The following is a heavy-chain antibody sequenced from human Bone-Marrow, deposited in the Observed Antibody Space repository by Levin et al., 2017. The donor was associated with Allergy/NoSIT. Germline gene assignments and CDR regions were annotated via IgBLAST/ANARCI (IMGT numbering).Heavy chain of an antibody. CDR1: GYNISSLW. V-gene: IGHV5-10-1*01. D-gene: IGHD3-10*01. J-gene: IGHJ3*02. CDR2: IDLSDSYI. CDR3: ATTRGPSLRGVMRDAFDI. Sequence: PGGSLRLSCKGSGYNISSLWISWVRQMPGKGLEWMGRIDLSDSYINYSPSFRGHVTISAAKSFNTAFLQWNSLAASDTAMYYCATTRGPSLRGVMRDAFDIWGQGTKVTVSS.